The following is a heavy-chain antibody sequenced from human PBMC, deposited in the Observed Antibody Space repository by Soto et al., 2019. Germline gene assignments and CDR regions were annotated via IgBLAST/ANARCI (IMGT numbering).Heavy chain of an antibody. CDR1: KFAFSSYW. Sequence: EVQLVESGGGLVQPGGSLRLACAASKFAFSSYWMHWVRQAPGKGLVWVSRIKSDGSGTSYADSVQGRFTISRDNAKNTLYLQMNSLRDEDTAVYYCVQFYFGYWGQGALVSVYS. J-gene: IGHJ4*02. CDR2: IKSDGSGT. CDR3: VQFYFGY. V-gene: IGHV3-74*01.